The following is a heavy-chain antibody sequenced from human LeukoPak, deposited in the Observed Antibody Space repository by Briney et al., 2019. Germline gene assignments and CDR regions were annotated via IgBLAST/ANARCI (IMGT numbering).Heavy chain of an antibody. D-gene: IGHD6-13*01. J-gene: IGHJ4*02. CDR1: GFTFSSYA. CDR2: ITGGGDTT. CDR3: VRDDSSHFDY. Sequence: GGSLRLSCAASGFTFSSYAMSWVRQAPGKGLEWVSTITGGGDTTYYAGSVKGRFTISRDTSKNTLYLQMNSLRAEDTAVYYCVRDDSSHFDYWGQGALVTVSS. V-gene: IGHV3-23*01.